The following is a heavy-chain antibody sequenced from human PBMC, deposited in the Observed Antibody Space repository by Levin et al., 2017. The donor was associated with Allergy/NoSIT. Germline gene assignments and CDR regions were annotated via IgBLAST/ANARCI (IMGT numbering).Heavy chain of an antibody. D-gene: IGHD3-22*01. Sequence: GGSLRLSCAASGFTFSSYGMHWVRQAPGKGLEWVAVIWYDGSNKYYADSVKGRFTISRDNSKNTLYLQMNSLRAEDTAVYYCAREYYYDSSGGPDAFDIWGQGTMVTVSS. V-gene: IGHV3-33*01. CDR3: AREYYYDSSGGPDAFDI. CDR1: GFTFSSYG. J-gene: IGHJ3*02. CDR2: IWYDGSNK.